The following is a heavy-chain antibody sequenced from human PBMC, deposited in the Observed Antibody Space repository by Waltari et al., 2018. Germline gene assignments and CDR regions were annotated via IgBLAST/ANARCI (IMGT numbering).Heavy chain of an antibody. CDR1: GFTFGDYS. J-gene: IGHJ4*02. V-gene: IGHV3-49*04. CDR3: ARDDSPGDS. CDR2: IRRNIYGGTT. D-gene: IGHD5-18*01. Sequence: EVQLVESGGGLVQPGRSLRLSCTASGFTFGDYSMSWVRQAPGKGLEWVGFIRRNIYGGTTEYAASVKGRFSISRDDSKSIAYLQMNSLKTEDTALYYCARDDSPGDSWGQGTPVTVSS.